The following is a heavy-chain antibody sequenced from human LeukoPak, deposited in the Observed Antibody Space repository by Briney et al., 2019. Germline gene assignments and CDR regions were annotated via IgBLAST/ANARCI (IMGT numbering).Heavy chain of an antibody. D-gene: IGHD3-22*01. V-gene: IGHV3-23*01. J-gene: IGHJ1*01. CDR3: AKVPFYDSSGYYSAGYFQH. Sequence: GGSLRLSCAASGFTFSSYAMSWVRQAPGKGLEWVSAISGSGGSTYYAASVKGRFTISRDNSKNTLYLQMNSLRAEETAVYYCAKVPFYDSSGYYSAGYFQHWGQGTLVTVSS. CDR2: ISGSGGST. CDR1: GFTFSSYA.